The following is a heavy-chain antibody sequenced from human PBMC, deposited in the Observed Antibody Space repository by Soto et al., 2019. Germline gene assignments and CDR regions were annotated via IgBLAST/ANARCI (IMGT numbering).Heavy chain of an antibody. J-gene: IGHJ6*02. CDR3: ARSYPNTSFGVVPSRGLDV. D-gene: IGHD3-3*01. Sequence: PSETLSLTCIVSGVSLSSHYWSWIRQPPGQGLEWIGYIHYSGSTNFNPSHKNRVIMSVDTSKNQFSLRLRSVTAADTAVYYCARSYPNTSFGVVPSRGLDVWGQGATVTVSS. CDR2: IHYSGST. V-gene: IGHV4-59*11. CDR1: GVSLSSHY.